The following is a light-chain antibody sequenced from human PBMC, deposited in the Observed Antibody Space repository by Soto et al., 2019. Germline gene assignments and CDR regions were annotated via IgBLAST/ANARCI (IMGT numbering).Light chain of an antibody. CDR2: ATS. Sequence: EIVLTQSPGTLSLSPGERATLSCRARQSVSNNYLAWYQQKPGQAPRLLVFATSARATGVPDRFRGSRSGTDSTLAMSSLQHEDSATSYCHQYYTRPPSTSGQGTKVDIK. V-gene: IGKV3-20*01. CDR3: HQYYTRPPST. J-gene: IGKJ1*01. CDR1: QSVSNNY.